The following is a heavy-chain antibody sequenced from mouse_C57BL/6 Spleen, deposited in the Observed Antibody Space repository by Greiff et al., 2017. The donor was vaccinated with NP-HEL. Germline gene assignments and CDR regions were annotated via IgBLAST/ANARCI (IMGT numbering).Heavy chain of an antibody. V-gene: IGHV1-63*01. CDR1: GYTFTNYW. CDR2: IYPGGGYN. J-gene: IGHJ4*01. Sequence: VKLMESGAELVRPGTSVKMSCKASGYTFTNYWIGWAKQRPGHGLEWIGDIYPGGGYNNYNEQFKGKATLTADKSSSTAYMQFSSLTSEDSAIYYCARHYGKGSEAMDYWGQGTSVTVSS. D-gene: IGHD1-1*02. CDR3: ARHYGKGSEAMDY.